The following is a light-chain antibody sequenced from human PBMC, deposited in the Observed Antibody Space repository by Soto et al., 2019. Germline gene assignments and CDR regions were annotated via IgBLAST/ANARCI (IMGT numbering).Light chain of an antibody. CDR3: QQRNRYPLT. Sequence: DIQLTQSPSFLSASVGDRVTITCRASQGISSYLAGYQQKPGKAPKLLIYAASTLQSGVPSRFSGSGSGTECTLTISSLQPEDFATYYCQQRNRYPLTFGGGTKVEIK. CDR1: QGISSY. J-gene: IGKJ4*01. CDR2: AAS. V-gene: IGKV1-9*01.